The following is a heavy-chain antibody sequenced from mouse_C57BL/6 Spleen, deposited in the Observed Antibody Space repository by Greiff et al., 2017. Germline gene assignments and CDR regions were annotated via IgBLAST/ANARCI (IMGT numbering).Heavy chain of an antibody. D-gene: IGHD4-1*01. V-gene: IGHV6-3*01. CDR3: TAWDDYFDY. J-gene: IGHJ2*01. CDR1: GFTFSNYW. CDR2: IRLKSDNYAT. Sequence: EVKLEESGGGLVQPGGSMKLSCVASGFTFSNYWMNWVRQSPEKGLEWVAQIRLKSDNYATHYAKSVKGRFTISRDDSKSSVYLQMNNLRAEDTGNYYCTAWDDYFDYWGQGTTLTVAS.